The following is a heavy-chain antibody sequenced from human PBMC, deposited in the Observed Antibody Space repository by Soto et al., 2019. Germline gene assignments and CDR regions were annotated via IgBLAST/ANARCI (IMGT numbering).Heavy chain of an antibody. CDR3: ARQLKVVPAYMDV. D-gene: IGHD2-2*01. CDR1: GGTFSSYT. V-gene: IGHV1-69*02. CDR2: IIPILGIA. Sequence: PGASVKVSCNASGGTFSSYTISWVRQAPGQGLEWMGRIIPILGIANYAQKFQGRVTITADKSTSTAYMELSSLRSEDTAVYYCARQLKVVPAYMDVWGKGTTVTVSS. J-gene: IGHJ6*03.